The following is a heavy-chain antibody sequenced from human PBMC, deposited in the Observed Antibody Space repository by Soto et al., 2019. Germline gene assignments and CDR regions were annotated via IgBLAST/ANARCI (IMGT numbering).Heavy chain of an antibody. J-gene: IGHJ4*02. CDR1: GFTFSSYT. CDR3: ARDYYYDRSGYYPIDY. CDR2: ISSSISYT. D-gene: IGHD3-22*01. Sequence: GGSLRLSCAASGFTFSSYTMNWVRQAPGKGLEWVSSISSSISYTSHADSVKGRFTISRDNAKNSLYLQINSLRAEDTAVYYCARDYYYDRSGYYPIDYWGQGTIVTVSS. V-gene: IGHV3-21*06.